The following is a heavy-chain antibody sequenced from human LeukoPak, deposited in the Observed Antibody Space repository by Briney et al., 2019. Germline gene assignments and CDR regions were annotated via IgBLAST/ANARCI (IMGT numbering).Heavy chain of an antibody. D-gene: IGHD4-17*01. J-gene: IGHJ5*02. Sequence: GGSLRLSCAASGFTFSSYSMNWVRQAPGKGLEWVSSISSSSSYIYYADSVKGRFTISRDNSKNTLYLQMNSLRSDDTAVYYCARVNWDYGDYEDRFDPWGQGTLVTVSS. V-gene: IGHV3-21*04. CDR3: ARVNWDYGDYEDRFDP. CDR2: ISSSSSYI. CDR1: GFTFSSYS.